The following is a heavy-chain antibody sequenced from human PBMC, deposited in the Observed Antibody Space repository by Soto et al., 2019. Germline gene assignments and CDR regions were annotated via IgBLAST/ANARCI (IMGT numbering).Heavy chain of an antibody. CDR2: MYNTGST. CDR1: GGSISSYY. CDR3: ARDLWGYCGTDCYPLDV. V-gene: IGHV4-59*01. J-gene: IGHJ6*02. D-gene: IGHD2-21*02. Sequence: SCTVSGGSISSYYWSWIRQPPGKGLEWIGYMYNTGSTVYNPSFKSRVTISVDTSKNQFSLKLNSVTAADTAVYYCARDLWGYCGTDCYPLDVWGQGTTVTVSS.